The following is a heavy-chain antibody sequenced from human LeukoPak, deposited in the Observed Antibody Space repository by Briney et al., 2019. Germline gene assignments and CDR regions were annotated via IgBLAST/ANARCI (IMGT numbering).Heavy chain of an antibody. J-gene: IGHJ3*02. CDR2: IYYSGST. V-gene: IGHV4-59*08. Sequence: SETLSLTCTVSGGPISSYYWSWIRQPPGKGLEWIGYIYYSGSTNYNPSLKSRVTISVDTSKNQFSLKLSSVTAADTAVYYCASHRRRIAAAGNRDAFDIWGQGTMVTVSS. D-gene: IGHD6-13*01. CDR3: ASHRRRIAAAGNRDAFDI. CDR1: GGPISSYY.